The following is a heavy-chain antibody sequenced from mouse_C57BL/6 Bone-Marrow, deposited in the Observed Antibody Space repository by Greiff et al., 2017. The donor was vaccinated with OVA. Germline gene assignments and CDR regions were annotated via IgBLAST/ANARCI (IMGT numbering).Heavy chain of an antibody. J-gene: IGHJ2*01. V-gene: IGHV14-4*01. CDR2: IDPENGDT. D-gene: IGHD1-1*02. Sequence: VQLQQSGAELVRPGASVKLSCTASGFNIKDDYMHWVKPRPEQGLEWIGWIDPENGDTEYASKFQGKATITADTSSNTAYLQLSSLTSEDTAVYYCTDYYRGYFDYWGQGTTLTVSS. CDR3: TDYYRGYFDY. CDR1: GFNIKDDY.